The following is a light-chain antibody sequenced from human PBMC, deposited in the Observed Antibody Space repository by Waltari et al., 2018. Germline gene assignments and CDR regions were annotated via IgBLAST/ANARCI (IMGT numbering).Light chain of an antibody. V-gene: IGLV3-21*02. CDR2: DDS. CDR1: TIGSKS. CDR3: QVWDGSSDHVV. J-gene: IGLJ2*01. Sequence: SYVLTQPPSVSVAPGQTARITCGGNTIGSKSVHWYQQKPGQAPLLVVYDDSDRPSGIPEQFSGSNSGNTATLTISRVEAGDEADYYCQVWDGSSDHVVFGGGTKLTVL.